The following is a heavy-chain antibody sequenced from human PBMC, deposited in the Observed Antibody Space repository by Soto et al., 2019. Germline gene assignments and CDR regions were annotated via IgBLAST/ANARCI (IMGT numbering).Heavy chain of an antibody. V-gene: IGHV4-59*01. CDR3: ARERRDGYKHYFDY. CDR2: IYYSGRT. J-gene: IGHJ4*02. Sequence: QVQLQESGPGLVKPSETLSLMCTVSGGSISSYYWSWIRQPPGKGLEWIGYIYYSGRTNYNPSLKSLVTISVDTSTNLFSLKLSSVTAADTAVYYCARERRDGYKHYFDYWGQGTLVTVSS. CDR1: GGSISSYY. D-gene: IGHD5-12*01.